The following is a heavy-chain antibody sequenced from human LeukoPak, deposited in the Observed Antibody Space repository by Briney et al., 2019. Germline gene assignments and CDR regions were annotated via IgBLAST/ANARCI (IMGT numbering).Heavy chain of an antibody. V-gene: IGHV4-34*01. CDR3: ASLGGPIAVAGTGY. J-gene: IGHJ4*02. CDR1: GGSFSGYY. Sequence: SETLSLTCAVYGGSFSGYYWSWIRLPPGKGLEWIGEINHSGSTNYNPSLKSRVTISVDTSKNQFSLKLSSVTAADTAVYYCASLGGPIAVAGTGYWGQGTLVTVSS. D-gene: IGHD6-19*01. CDR2: INHSGST.